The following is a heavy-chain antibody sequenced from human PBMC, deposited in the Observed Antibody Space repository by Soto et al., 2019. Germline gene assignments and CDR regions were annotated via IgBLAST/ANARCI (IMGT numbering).Heavy chain of an antibody. V-gene: IGHV4-30-2*01. CDR1: GGSISSGGYS. CDR3: ARATYYSDTGGSPPLDY. D-gene: IGHD3-22*01. J-gene: IGHJ4*02. Sequence: PSETLSLTCAVSGGSISSGGYSWSWIRQPPGKGLEWIGYIYHSGSTYYNPSLKSRVTISVDRSKNQFSLKLRSVTAADTAVYYCARATYYSDTGGSPPLDYWGQGTLVTVSS. CDR2: IYHSGST.